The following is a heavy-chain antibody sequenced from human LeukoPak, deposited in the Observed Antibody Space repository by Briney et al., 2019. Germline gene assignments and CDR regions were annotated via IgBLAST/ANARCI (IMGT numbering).Heavy chain of an antibody. J-gene: IGHJ4*02. CDR3: AKVHRSGDFDY. D-gene: IGHD2-15*01. CDR1: GGSISSYY. V-gene: IGHV4-59*08. Sequence: SETLSLTCTVSGGSISSYYWSWIRQPPGKGLEWIGYIYYSGSTNYNPSLKSRVTISVDTSKNQFSLKLNSVTAADTAVYYCAKVHRSGDFDYWGQGTLVTVSS. CDR2: IYYSGST.